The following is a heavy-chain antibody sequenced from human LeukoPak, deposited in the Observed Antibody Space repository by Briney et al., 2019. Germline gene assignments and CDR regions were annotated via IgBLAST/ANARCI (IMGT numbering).Heavy chain of an antibody. D-gene: IGHD1-26*01. J-gene: IGHJ3*02. Sequence: HPGGSLRLSCAASGFTVSSNYMSWVRQAPGKGLEWVSVIYSGGSTYHADSVKGRFTISRDNSKNTLYLQMNSLRDEDTAVYYCARIVAGGAFDIWGQGTMVTVSS. V-gene: IGHV3-66*01. CDR1: GFTVSSNY. CDR3: ARIVAGGAFDI. CDR2: IYSGGST.